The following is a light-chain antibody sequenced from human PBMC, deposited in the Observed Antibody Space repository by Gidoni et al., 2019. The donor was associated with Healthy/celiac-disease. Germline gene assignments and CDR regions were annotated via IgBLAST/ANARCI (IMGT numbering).Light chain of an antibody. CDR2: EVS. Sequence: SPGQSITISCTGTSSDVGGYNYVSWYQQHPGKAPKLMIYEVSNRPSGVSNRFSGSKSGNTASLTISGLQAEDEADYYCSSYTSSNAYVFGTGTKVTVL. J-gene: IGLJ1*01. CDR1: SSDVGGYNY. CDR3: SSYTSSNAYV. V-gene: IGLV2-14*01.